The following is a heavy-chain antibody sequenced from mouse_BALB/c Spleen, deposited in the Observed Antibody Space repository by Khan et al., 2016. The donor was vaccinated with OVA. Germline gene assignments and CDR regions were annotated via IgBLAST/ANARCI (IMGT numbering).Heavy chain of an antibody. CDR1: GYTFTSYT. D-gene: IGHD2-14*01. CDR3: VRDGAYHRNDGWFAY. CDR2: INPSNDYT. Sequence: QIQLVQSGAELARPGASVKMSCKASGYTFTSYTIHWIKKRPGQGLEWIGYINPSNDYTNYNQKFKDKATLTTDKSSTTAYLRLSSLTSDDSAVDNCVRDGAYHRNDGWFAYWGQGTLVTVSA. V-gene: IGHV1-4*01. J-gene: IGHJ3*01.